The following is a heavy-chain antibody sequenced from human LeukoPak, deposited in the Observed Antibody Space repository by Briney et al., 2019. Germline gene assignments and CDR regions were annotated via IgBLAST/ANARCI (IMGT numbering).Heavy chain of an antibody. D-gene: IGHD3-10*01. Sequence: GSLRLSCAASGFTFSSYAITWVRQAPGKGLEWVSAITGSGSKTYYADSVKGRFTISRDNSKNTLSLQMNSLRAEDTAVYYCAKASGDYPPYYYGMDVWGQGTTVTVSS. V-gene: IGHV3-23*01. J-gene: IGHJ6*02. CDR3: AKASGDYPPYYYGMDV. CDR1: GFTFSSYA. CDR2: ITGSGSKT.